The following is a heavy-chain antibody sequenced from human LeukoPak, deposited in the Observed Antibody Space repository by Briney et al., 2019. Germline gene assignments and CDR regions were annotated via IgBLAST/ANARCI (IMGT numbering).Heavy chain of an antibody. D-gene: IGHD5-24*01. CDR3: AKGGGYNYNYFDF. V-gene: IGHV3-23*01. Sequence: GGSLRLSCAASGFTFSSYAMSWVRQAPGKGLEWVSAISGSGGFTYYADSVKGRFTISRDNSKNTLYLQMNSLRAEDTAVYYCAKGGGYNYNYFDFWGQGTQVTVSS. J-gene: IGHJ4*02. CDR1: GFTFSSYA. CDR2: ISGSGGFT.